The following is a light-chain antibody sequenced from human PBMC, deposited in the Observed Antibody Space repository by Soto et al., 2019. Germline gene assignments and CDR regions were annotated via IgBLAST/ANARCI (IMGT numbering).Light chain of an antibody. CDR3: LQDYNYPYT. CDR1: QAIRND. V-gene: IGKV1-6*01. Sequence: AIQMTQSPSSLSASVGDRVTITCRASQAIRNDLGWYQQKPGKAPKLLIYAVSFLQSGVPSRFSGSGSGTDFTLTISSLQPEDFATYYCLQDYNYPYTFGQGTKLVIK. J-gene: IGKJ2*01. CDR2: AVS.